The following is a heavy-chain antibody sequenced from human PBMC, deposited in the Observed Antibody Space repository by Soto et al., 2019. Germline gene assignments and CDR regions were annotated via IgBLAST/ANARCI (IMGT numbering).Heavy chain of an antibody. J-gene: IGHJ5*02. CDR3: ARREGINWNDDRFDP. CDR2: IYPGDSDT. D-gene: IGHD1-1*01. CDR1: GYSFTSYW. Sequence: GESLKISCKGSGYSFTSYWIGWVRQMPGKGLEWMGIIYPGDSDTRYSPSFQGQVTISADKSISTAYLQWSSLKASDTAMYYCARREGINWNDDRFDPWGQGTLVTVSS. V-gene: IGHV5-51*01.